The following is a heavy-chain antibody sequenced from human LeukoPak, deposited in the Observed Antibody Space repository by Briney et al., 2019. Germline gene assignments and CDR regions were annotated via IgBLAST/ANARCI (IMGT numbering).Heavy chain of an antibody. D-gene: IGHD1-1*01. Sequence: PGGSLRLSCAASGFTFSSYSMNWVRQAPGKGLGWVSSISSSSSYIYYADSVKGRFTISRDNAKNSLYLQMNSLRAEDTAVYYCARDQNNWNEKDYWGQGTLVTVSS. V-gene: IGHV3-21*01. CDR2: ISSSSSYI. CDR1: GFTFSSYS. J-gene: IGHJ4*02. CDR3: ARDQNNWNEKDY.